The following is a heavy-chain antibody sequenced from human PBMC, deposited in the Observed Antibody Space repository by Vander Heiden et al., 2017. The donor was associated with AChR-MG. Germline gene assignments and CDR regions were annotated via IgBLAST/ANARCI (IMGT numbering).Heavy chain of an antibody. CDR1: GFTFRNYP. D-gene: IGHD3-10*01. CDR2: ISSDGNNK. Sequence: QVQLVESGGDVVQPGRSLKLSCAASGFTFRNYPMTWVRRTPGKGLAWVALISSDGNNKYYGDSVKGRFIISRDDSKNTFYLQMNGLRPEDTAIYYCATELLTTSWGQGTLVTVSS. J-gene: IGHJ4*02. CDR3: ATELLTTS. V-gene: IGHV3-30*16.